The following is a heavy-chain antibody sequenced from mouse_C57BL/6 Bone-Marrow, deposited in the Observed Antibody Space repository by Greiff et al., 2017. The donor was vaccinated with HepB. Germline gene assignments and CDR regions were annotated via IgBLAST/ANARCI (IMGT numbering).Heavy chain of an antibody. J-gene: IGHJ1*03. Sequence: VQLQESGAELVKPGASVKISCKASGYAFSSYWMNWVKQRPGKGLEWIGQIYPGDGDTNYNGKFKGKATLTADKSSSTAYMQLSSLTSEDSAVYFCAREGGYYYGSRWYFDVWGTGTTVTVSS. D-gene: IGHD1-1*01. CDR1: GYAFSSYW. CDR3: AREGGYYYGSRWYFDV. CDR2: IYPGDGDT. V-gene: IGHV1-80*01.